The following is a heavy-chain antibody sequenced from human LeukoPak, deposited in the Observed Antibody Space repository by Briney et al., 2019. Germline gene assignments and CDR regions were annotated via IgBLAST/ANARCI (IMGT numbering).Heavy chain of an antibody. V-gene: IGHV3-9*03. CDR3: AKDSGSAAYYFDY. CDR2: IRWNSGSI. J-gene: IGHJ4*02. CDR1: GFTFDDYA. Sequence: GRSLRLSCAASGFTFDDYAMHWVRQAPGKGLEWISGIRWNSGSIGYADSVKGRFTISRDNAKNSLYLQMNSLRAEDMALYYCAKDSGSAAYYFDYWGQGTLVTVSS. D-gene: IGHD1-26*01.